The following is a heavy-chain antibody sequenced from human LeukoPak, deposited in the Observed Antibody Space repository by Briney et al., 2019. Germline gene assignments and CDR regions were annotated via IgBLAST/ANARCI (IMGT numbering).Heavy chain of an antibody. CDR3: AKVASRYYDSSGPFNY. J-gene: IGHJ4*02. V-gene: IGHV3-33*06. CDR1: GFTFSSYG. D-gene: IGHD3-22*01. Sequence: GGSLRLSCAASGFTFSSYGMHWVRQAPGKGLEWVAVIWYDGSNKYYADSVKGRFTISRDNSKNTLYLQMNSLRAEDTAVYYCAKVASRYYDSSGPFNYWGQGTLVTVSS. CDR2: IWYDGSNK.